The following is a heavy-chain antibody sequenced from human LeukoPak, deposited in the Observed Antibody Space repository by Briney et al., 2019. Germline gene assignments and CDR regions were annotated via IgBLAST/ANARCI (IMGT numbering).Heavy chain of an antibody. J-gene: IGHJ5*02. CDR1: GFTFSSYA. CDR3: AREGCSSTSCQGNWFDP. Sequence: PGGSLRLSCAASGFTFSSYAMHWVRQAPGKGLEWVAVISYDGSNKYYADSVKGRFIISRDNSKNTLYLQMNSLRAEDTAVYYCAREGCSSTSCQGNWFDPWGQGTLVTVSS. D-gene: IGHD2-2*01. V-gene: IGHV3-30-3*01. CDR2: ISYDGSNK.